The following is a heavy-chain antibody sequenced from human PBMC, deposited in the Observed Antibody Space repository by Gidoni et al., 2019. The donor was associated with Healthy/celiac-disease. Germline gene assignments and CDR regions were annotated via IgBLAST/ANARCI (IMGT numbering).Heavy chain of an antibody. CDR2: IGGSGGST. Sequence: EVQLLESGGGLVQPGGSLRLSCAASGFTFSSYAMSWVRQAPGKGLEWVSAIGGSGGSTYYADSVKGRFTISRDNSKNTLYLQMNSLRAEDTAVYYCAKEGNYGDYEEKPTWFDPWGQGTLVTVSS. CDR3: AKEGNYGDYEEKPTWFDP. J-gene: IGHJ5*02. V-gene: IGHV3-23*01. CDR1: GFTFSSYA. D-gene: IGHD4-17*01.